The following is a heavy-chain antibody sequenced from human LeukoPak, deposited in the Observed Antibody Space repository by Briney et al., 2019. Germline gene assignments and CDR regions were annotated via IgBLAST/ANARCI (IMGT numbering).Heavy chain of an antibody. V-gene: IGHV4-4*07. CDR1: GGSISSYY. D-gene: IGHD4-11*01. CDR3: ARYSAQRFDP. Sequence: KPSETLSLTCTVSGGSISSYYWSWIRQPPGKGLEWIGRIYTSGSSNFNPSLKSRVTMSVNTSKNQFSLKLSSVTAADTAVYYCARYSAQRFDPWGQGTLVTVSS. J-gene: IGHJ5*02. CDR2: IYTSGSS.